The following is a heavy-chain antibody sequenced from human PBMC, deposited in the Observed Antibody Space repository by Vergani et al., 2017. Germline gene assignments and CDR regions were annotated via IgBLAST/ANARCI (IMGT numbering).Heavy chain of an antibody. CDR3: ATDHPIAAAGPSPYYYYYGMDV. CDR2: FDPEDGET. V-gene: IGHV1-24*01. D-gene: IGHD6-13*01. Sequence: QVQLVQSGAEVKKPGASVKVSCKVSGYTLTELSMHWVRQAPGKGLEWMGGFDPEDGETIYAQKFQGRVTMTEDTSTDTAYMELSSLRSEDTAVYYCATDHPIAAAGPSPYYYYYGMDVWGQGTTVTVSS. J-gene: IGHJ6*02. CDR1: GYTLTELS.